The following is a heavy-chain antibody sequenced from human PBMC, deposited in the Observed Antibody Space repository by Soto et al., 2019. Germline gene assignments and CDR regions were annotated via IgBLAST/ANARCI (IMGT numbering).Heavy chain of an antibody. CDR1: GFTFSSYA. J-gene: IGHJ4*02. D-gene: IGHD3-3*01. Sequence: LRLSCAASGFTFSSYAMSWVRQAPGKGLEWVSAISGSGGSTYYADSVKGRFTISRDNSKNTLYLQMNSLRAEDTAVYYCAKGYYDFWSGYPDYWGQGTLVTLSS. CDR2: ISGSGGST. CDR3: AKGYYDFWSGYPDY. V-gene: IGHV3-23*01.